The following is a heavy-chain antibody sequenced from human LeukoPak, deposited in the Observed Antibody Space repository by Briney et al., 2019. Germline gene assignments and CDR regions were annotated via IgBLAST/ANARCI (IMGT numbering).Heavy chain of an antibody. CDR2: IYYSCTT. D-gene: IGHD6-13*01. Sequence: KSSETLSLTRTVSGGSISSYYWSWIRQPPGRGLEWIGYIYYSCTTNYNPSLKSRVTISVDTSKNQFSLKLSSVTAADTAVYYCARGGYRAAAQYGYWGQGTLVTVSS. V-gene: IGHV4-59*01. CDR3: ARGGYRAAAQYGY. CDR1: GGSISSYY. J-gene: IGHJ4*02.